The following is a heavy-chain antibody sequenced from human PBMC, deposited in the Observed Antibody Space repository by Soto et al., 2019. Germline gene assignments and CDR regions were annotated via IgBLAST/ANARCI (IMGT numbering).Heavy chain of an antibody. CDR3: ARDRYSSGWDHYYYGMDV. CDR1: GYTFTSYY. D-gene: IGHD6-19*01. V-gene: IGHV1-46*01. Sequence: GASVKVSCKASGYTFTSYYMHWVRQAPGQGLEWMGIINPSGGSTSYAQKCQGKVTMTRDTSTSTVYMELSSLRSEDTAVYYCARDRYSSGWDHYYYGMDVWGQGTTVTVSS. J-gene: IGHJ6*02. CDR2: INPSGGST.